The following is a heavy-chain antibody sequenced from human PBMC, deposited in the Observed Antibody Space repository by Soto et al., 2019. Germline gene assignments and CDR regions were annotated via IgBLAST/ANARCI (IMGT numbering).Heavy chain of an antibody. J-gene: IGHJ6*02. D-gene: IGHD1-1*01. CDR3: ARDLWVEPELYYYGMDV. V-gene: IGHV4-30-4*01. CDR1: GDSISSADYY. Sequence: KTSETLSLTCTVSGDSISSADYYWSWIRQTPGKGLGWIGHIFYSGTTYYNPSLKSRLTISVDTSKNHFSLRLTSVTAADTAVDYCARDLWVEPELYYYGMDVWGQGTTVTVSS. CDR2: IFYSGTT.